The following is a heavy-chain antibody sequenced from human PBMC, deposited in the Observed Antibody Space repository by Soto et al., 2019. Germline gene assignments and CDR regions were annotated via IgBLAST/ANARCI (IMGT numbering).Heavy chain of an antibody. CDR3: ARDDPFDP. V-gene: IGHV4-59*01. CDR1: GGDFRSYF. Sequence: QVRLQESGPQLVKPSAPLSLTCTVSGGDFRSYFWSWIRQPPGKGLEWIGNIHSSGKSNYNPSFKSRVSMSIDPSKNRFSVRLTSVTAADTAVYYCARDDPFDPWGQGMLVTVSS. J-gene: IGHJ5*02. CDR2: IHSSGKS.